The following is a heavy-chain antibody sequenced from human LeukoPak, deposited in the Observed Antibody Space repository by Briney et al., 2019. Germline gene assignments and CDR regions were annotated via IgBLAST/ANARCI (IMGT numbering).Heavy chain of an antibody. D-gene: IGHD3-22*01. CDR2: ISASGDRT. V-gene: IGHV3-23*01. CDR3: ARDEGYYDSSGHYLRY. J-gene: IGHJ4*02. CDR1: GFTFSSYA. Sequence: GGSLRLSCAASGFTFSSYAMSWVRQAPGRGLEWVSAISASGDRTYYADSVKGRFTISRDNSKNTLYLQMNSLRAEDTALYYCARDEGYYDSSGHYLRYWGQGTLVTVSS.